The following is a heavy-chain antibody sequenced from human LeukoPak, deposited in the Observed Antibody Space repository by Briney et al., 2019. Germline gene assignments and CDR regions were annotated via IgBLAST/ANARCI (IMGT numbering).Heavy chain of an antibody. V-gene: IGHV3-21*01. D-gene: IGHD2-15*01. J-gene: IGHJ3*01. CDR3: TRDSALLGVAFDL. CDR1: GFTFSSYS. CDR2: ISSSSSYI. Sequence: PGGSLRLSCAASGFTFSSYSMNWVRQAPGKGLEWVSSISSSSSYIYYADSVKGRFTISRDNAKNSLYLQMNSLRAEDTAVYFCTRDSALLGVAFDLWGQGTVVTVSS.